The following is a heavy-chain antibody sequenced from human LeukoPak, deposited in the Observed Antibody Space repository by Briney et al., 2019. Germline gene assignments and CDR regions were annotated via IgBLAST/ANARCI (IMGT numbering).Heavy chain of an antibody. V-gene: IGHV4-31*03. CDR1: GGSISSGGYY. J-gene: IGHJ5*02. CDR2: IYYSGST. CDR3: ARDGAIGASLDP. D-gene: IGHD4/OR15-4a*01. Sequence: NSSETRSLTCTVSGGSISSGGYYWSWIRQHPGKGLEWIGYIYYSGSTYYNPSLKSRVTISVDTSKNQFSLKLSSVTAADTAVYYCARDGAIGASLDPWGQGTLVTVSS.